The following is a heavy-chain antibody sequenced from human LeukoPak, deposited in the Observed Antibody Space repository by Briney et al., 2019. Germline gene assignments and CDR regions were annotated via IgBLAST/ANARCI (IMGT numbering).Heavy chain of an antibody. V-gene: IGHV1-69-2*01. D-gene: IGHD2-2*02. Sequence: ASVKLSCKVSGYTFTDYYMHWVPQAPGKGLEGMGLVNPEDGETIYAEKFQGRVTINADSSTDTAYMEMSSLRYEDTDVYYSAREVAYCSSTCCYSGYCGQGTLVTVSS. J-gene: IGHJ4*02. CDR3: AREVAYCSSTCCYSGY. CDR1: GYTFTDYY. CDR2: VNPEDGET.